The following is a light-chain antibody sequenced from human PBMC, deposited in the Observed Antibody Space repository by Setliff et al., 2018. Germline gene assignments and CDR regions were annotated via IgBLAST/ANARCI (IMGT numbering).Light chain of an antibody. Sequence: QSALAQPASVSGSPGQSITISCTGTSSDLGGYNYVSWYQQHPGIAPKLIIYDVSNRPSGISNRFSGSKSGNTASLTISGLQAEDEADYYCSSYTSSSTRIFGGGTKVTVL. CDR1: SSDLGGYNY. V-gene: IGLV2-14*03. CDR2: DVS. J-gene: IGLJ2*01. CDR3: SSYTSSSTRI.